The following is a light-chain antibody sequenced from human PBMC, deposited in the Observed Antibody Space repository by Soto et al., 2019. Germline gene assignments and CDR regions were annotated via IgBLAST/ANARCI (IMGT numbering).Light chain of an antibody. Sequence: DIQMTQSPSSLSASVGDRVTITCRASKGISNYLAWYQQKPGKVPKLLISAASILQSRVPSRFSGSGSGADFTLSISSLQPEDVATYYSQEYDSAPLTCGGGTKVEIK. CDR1: KGISNY. CDR3: QEYDSAPLT. J-gene: IGKJ4*01. V-gene: IGKV1-27*01. CDR2: AAS.